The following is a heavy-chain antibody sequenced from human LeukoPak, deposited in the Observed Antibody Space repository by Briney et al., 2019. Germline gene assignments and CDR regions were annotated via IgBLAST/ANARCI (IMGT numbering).Heavy chain of an antibody. D-gene: IGHD2-15*01. Sequence: PSETLSLTCTVSGGSISSYYWSWIRQPAGKGLEWIGRIYTSGSTNYNPSLKSRVTMSVDTSKNQFSLKLSSVTAADTAVYYCARDLLHCSGGSCYRSDWFDPWGQGTLVTVSS. CDR2: IYTSGST. CDR3: ARDLLHCSGGSCYRSDWFDP. J-gene: IGHJ5*02. V-gene: IGHV4-4*07. CDR1: GGSISSYY.